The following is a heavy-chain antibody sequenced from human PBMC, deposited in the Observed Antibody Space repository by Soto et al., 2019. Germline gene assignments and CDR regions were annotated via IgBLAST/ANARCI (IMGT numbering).Heavy chain of an antibody. CDR1: SGSISSSNW. CDR2: IYHSGST. Sequence: SETLSLTCAVSSGSISSSNWWSWVRQPPGKGLEWIGEIYHSGSTNYNPSLKSRVTISVDKSKNQFSLKLSSVTAADTAVYYCARAGYCTNGVCYTAFDYWGQGTLVTVSS. D-gene: IGHD2-8*01. CDR3: ARAGYCTNGVCYTAFDY. J-gene: IGHJ4*02. V-gene: IGHV4-4*02.